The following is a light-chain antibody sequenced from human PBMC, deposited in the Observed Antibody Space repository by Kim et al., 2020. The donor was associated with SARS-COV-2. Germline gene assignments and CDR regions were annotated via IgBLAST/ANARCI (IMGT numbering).Light chain of an antibody. J-gene: IGLJ1*01. Sequence: QRVTISFTGSSSNIGAGYDVHWYQHLPGTAPKLLVYGNSNRPSGVPDRFSGSKSGTSASLAITGLQAEDEADYYCQSYDSSLSGYVFGTGTKVT. CDR1: SSNIGAGYD. CDR2: GNS. V-gene: IGLV1-40*01. CDR3: QSYDSSLSGYV.